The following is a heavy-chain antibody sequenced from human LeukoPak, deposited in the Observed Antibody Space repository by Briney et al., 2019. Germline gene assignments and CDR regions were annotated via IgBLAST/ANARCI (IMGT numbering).Heavy chain of an antibody. D-gene: IGHD6-19*01. Sequence: SETLSLTCTVSGGFISFYYWRWLRQPPGKGLECLGYIYYSGSTNYNPSLKSRVTISVDTSKNQFSLKLSSGTAADTAVYYCARLSSGWYAPYVDNWGQGTMVTVSS. CDR3: ARLSSGWYAPYVDN. J-gene: IGHJ3*02. CDR1: GGFISFYY. CDR2: IYYSGST. V-gene: IGHV4-59*08.